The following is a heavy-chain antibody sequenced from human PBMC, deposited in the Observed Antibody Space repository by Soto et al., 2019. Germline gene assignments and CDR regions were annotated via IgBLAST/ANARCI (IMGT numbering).Heavy chain of an antibody. CDR3: EKAPRGTIFWGIIYYYYGMDV. D-gene: IGHD3-10*01. J-gene: IGHJ6*02. Sequence: GGSLRLSCAASGFTFSSYGMHWVRQAPGKGLEWVAVISYDGSNKYYADSVKGRFTISRDTSKNTLYLQMNSLRAEDTAVYYCEKAPRGTIFWGIIYYYYGMDVCGQRTTVPVS. CDR2: ISYDGSNK. CDR1: GFTFSSYG. V-gene: IGHV3-30*18.